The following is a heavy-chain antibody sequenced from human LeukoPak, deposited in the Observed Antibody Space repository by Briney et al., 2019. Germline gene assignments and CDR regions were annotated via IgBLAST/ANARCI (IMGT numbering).Heavy chain of an antibody. D-gene: IGHD6-19*01. CDR3: ARGTGWPHFDY. J-gene: IGHJ4*02. CDR1: GGSISSYY. Sequence: SETLSLTCTVSGGSISSYYWSWIRQPPGKGLEWIGYIYYSGSTNYNPSLKSRVTILVDTSKNQFSLQLNSVTPDDTAVYYCARGTGWPHFDYWGQGILVTVSS. V-gene: IGHV4-59*12. CDR2: IYYSGST.